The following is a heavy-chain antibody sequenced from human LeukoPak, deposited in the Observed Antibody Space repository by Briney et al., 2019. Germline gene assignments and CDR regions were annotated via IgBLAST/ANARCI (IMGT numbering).Heavy chain of an antibody. Sequence: SVKVSCKASGGTFSSYAISWVRQAPGQGLEWMGGIIPIFGTANYAQKFQGRVTITTDESTSTAYMELSSLRSEDTAVYYCARSSFYYYYMDVWGKGTTVTVSS. CDR1: GGTFSSYA. CDR2: IIPIFGTA. CDR3: ARSSFYYYYMDV. J-gene: IGHJ6*03. V-gene: IGHV1-69*05.